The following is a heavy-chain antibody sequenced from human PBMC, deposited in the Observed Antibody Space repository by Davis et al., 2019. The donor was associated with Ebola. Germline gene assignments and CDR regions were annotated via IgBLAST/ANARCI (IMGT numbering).Heavy chain of an antibody. CDR2: LIPILGTP. D-gene: IGHD1/OR15-1a*01. V-gene: IGHV1-69*04. J-gene: IGHJ4*02. CDR1: GGVFTTYA. Sequence: SVQVSCKASGGVFTTYAINWVRQAPGQGLEWMGRLIPILGTPTYAQKFQGRVTITADKSTTTAYMELSSLTSEDTATYYCSRDEMGTYFSVDWGQGTLVTVSS. CDR3: SRDEMGTYFSVD.